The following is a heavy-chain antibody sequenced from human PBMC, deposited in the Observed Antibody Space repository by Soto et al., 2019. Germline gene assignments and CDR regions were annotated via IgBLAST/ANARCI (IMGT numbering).Heavy chain of an antibody. Sequence: EVQLLESGGGLVQPGGSLRLSCAASGFTFSTYAMSWVRQAPGKGLEWVSAILGSGDSTYYADSVKGRFTISRDNSGNTLYLQMNSLRAEDTAVYYCAKETIRGVNFDYWGQGTLVNVSS. CDR3: AKETIRGVNFDY. V-gene: IGHV3-23*01. D-gene: IGHD3-10*01. CDR2: ILGSGDST. J-gene: IGHJ4*02. CDR1: GFTFSTYA.